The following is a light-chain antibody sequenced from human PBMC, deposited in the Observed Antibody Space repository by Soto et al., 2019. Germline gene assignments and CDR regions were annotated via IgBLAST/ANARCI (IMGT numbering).Light chain of an antibody. Sequence: EIVMTQSPATLSVSPGERATLSCRASQSVSSNLAWYQQKPGQAPSLLIYGASTRANGTPARFSGSGSGTEFTLTISSLQSEDFEVYYCQQYIRWPLTLGGGTKVDIK. CDR1: QSVSSN. CDR3: QQYIRWPLT. V-gene: IGKV3-15*01. J-gene: IGKJ4*01. CDR2: GAS.